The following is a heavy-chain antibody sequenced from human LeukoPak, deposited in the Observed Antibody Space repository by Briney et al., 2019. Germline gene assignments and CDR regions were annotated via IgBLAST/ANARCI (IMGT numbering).Heavy chain of an antibody. V-gene: IGHV4-39*07. J-gene: IGHJ4*02. D-gene: IGHD4-11*01. CDR2: IYYSGST. Sequence: SETLSLTCTVSGGSISSSSYYWGWIRQPPGKGLEWIGSIYYSGSTYYNPSLKSRVTISVDTSKNQFSLKLSSVTAADTAVYYCAREGVTKYYFDYWGQGTLVTVSS. CDR1: GGSISSSSYY. CDR3: AREGVTKYYFDY.